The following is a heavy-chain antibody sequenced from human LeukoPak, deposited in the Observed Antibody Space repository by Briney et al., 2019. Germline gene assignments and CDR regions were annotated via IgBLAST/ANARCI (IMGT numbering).Heavy chain of an antibody. J-gene: IGHJ1*01. Sequence: ASVKVSCKASGGTFSNYAISWVRQAPGQGLEWMGAIIPIFGTANYAQKFQGRVTITADESTSTAYMELSGLRSEDTAVYYCARILSSSWYEYFHHWGQGTLVTVSS. CDR3: ARILSSSWYEYFHH. CDR2: IIPIFGTA. V-gene: IGHV1-69*13. D-gene: IGHD6-19*01. CDR1: GGTFSNYA.